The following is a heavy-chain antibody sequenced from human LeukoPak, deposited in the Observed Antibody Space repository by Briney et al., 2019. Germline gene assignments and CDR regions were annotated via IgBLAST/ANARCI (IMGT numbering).Heavy chain of an antibody. CDR1: GFTFDDYA. CDR3: ARAGY. Sequence: GGSLRLSCAASGFTFDDYAMHWVRQAPGKGLEWVSGISWNSGSIGYADSVKGRFTISRDNAKNSLYLQMNSLRAEDTAMYYCARAGYWGQGTLVTVSS. CDR2: ISWNSGSI. V-gene: IGHV3-9*01. J-gene: IGHJ4*02.